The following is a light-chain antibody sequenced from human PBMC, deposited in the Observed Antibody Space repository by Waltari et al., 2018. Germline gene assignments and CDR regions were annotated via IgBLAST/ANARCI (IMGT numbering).Light chain of an antibody. J-gene: IGKJ4*01. V-gene: IGKV1-5*03. Sequence: DIQMTQSPSTLSAYVGDRVIITCRASQSVKNNLAWYQQRPGKAPKVLVHKSSRLESGVPSRFSGSVYGTEFTLTISSLQPDDFATYYCQEYDSLPVTFGGGTKVEIK. CDR1: QSVKNN. CDR3: QEYDSLPVT. CDR2: KSS.